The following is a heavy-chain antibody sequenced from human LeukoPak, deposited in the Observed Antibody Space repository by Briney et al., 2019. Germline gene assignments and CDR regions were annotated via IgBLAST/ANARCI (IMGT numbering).Heavy chain of an antibody. D-gene: IGHD6-13*01. CDR3: ARNRAAAGYFDY. Sequence: GGSLRLSCAASGFTFSSYSMNWVRQAPGKGLEWVSSISSSSSYIYYADSVKGRFTISRDNAKNSLYLQMNSLRAEDTAVYYCARNRAAAGYFDYWGQGTLVTVSS. CDR2: ISSSSSYI. V-gene: IGHV3-21*01. J-gene: IGHJ4*02. CDR1: GFTFSSYS.